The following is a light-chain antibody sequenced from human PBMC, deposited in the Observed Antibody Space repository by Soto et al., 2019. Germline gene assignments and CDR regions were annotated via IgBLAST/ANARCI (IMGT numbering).Light chain of an antibody. CDR3: CSSAPESTYV. V-gene: IGLV2-23*01. CDR1: SDDVGAYNS. Sequence: QSAPAQPASVSGSPGQSITISCTGTSDDVGAYNSVSWYQQLPHKAPQVILYKGTQRPSGVSSRFSGSPSGNAASLTLSGLQADDEADYFCCSSAPESTYVFGTGTKVTVL. CDR2: KGT. J-gene: IGLJ1*01.